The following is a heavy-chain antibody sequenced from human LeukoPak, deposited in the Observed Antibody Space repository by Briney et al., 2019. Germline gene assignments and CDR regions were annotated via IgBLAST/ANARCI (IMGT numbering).Heavy chain of an antibody. CDR1: GFTFSSYG. J-gene: IGHJ4*02. CDR3: AKGAAAGIDY. D-gene: IGHD6-13*01. V-gene: IGHV3-30*18. CDR2: ISYDGSNK. Sequence: PGGSLRLSCAASGFTFSSYGMHWVRQAPGKGLGWVAVISYDGSNKYYADSVKGRFTISRDNSKNTLYLQMNSLRAEDTAVYYCAKGAAAGIDYWGQGTLVTVSS.